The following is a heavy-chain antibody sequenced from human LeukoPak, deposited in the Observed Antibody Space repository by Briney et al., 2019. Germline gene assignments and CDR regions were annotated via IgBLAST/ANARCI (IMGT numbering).Heavy chain of an antibody. J-gene: IGHJ4*02. CDR3: AKDGTYYYGSGSYYIVY. CDR2: ISYDGSNK. V-gene: IGHV3-30*18. D-gene: IGHD3-10*01. Sequence: GGSLRLSCAASGFTFSSYGMHWVRQAPGKGLEWVAVISYDGSNKYYADSVKGRFTISRDNSKNTLYLQMNSLRAEDTAVYYCAKDGTYYYGSGSYYIVYWGQGTLVTVSS. CDR1: GFTFSSYG.